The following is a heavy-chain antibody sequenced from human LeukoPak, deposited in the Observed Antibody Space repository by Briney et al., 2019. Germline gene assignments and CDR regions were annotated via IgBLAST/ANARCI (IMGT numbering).Heavy chain of an antibody. Sequence: GGSLRLSCAASGFTFSNSWMTWVRQAPGRGLEWVANIKQDGSDKHYVDSVKGRFTISKDNAKNSLFLQMNSLRAEDTAVYYCARYRSLDLWGQGTMVTVSS. J-gene: IGHJ3*01. CDR1: GFTFSNSW. V-gene: IGHV3-7*05. CDR3: ARYRSLDL. CDR2: IKQDGSDK. D-gene: IGHD1-26*01.